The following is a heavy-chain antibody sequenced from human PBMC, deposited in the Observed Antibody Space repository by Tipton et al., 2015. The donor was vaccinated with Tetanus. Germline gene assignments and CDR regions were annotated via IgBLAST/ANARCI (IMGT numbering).Heavy chain of an antibody. CDR3: ARVRRGAMTDLDY. V-gene: IGHV4-4*07. CDR1: GGSITSNY. D-gene: IGHD2-2*01. CDR2: IYAPGIT. J-gene: IGHJ4*02. Sequence: TLSLTCTVSGGSITSNYWTWIRQPAGKGLEWIGRIYAPGITNYNPSLKSRVSMSVDTSKNQFSLRLSSVTAADTAVYYCARVRRGAMTDLDYWGQGTLVTVSS.